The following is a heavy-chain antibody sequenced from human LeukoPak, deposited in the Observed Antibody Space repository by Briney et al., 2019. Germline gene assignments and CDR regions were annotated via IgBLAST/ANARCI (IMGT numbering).Heavy chain of an antibody. Sequence: SETLSLTCSVSGRSISSSSYYWGWIRQPPGKGLERIGSIYYSGSTYYNLSLKSRVTISVDTSKNQFSLKLSSVTAADTAVYYCARRPILTGYYPFDYWGQGTLVTVSP. D-gene: IGHD3-9*01. CDR1: GRSISSSSYY. CDR2: IYYSGST. V-gene: IGHV4-39*01. CDR3: ARRPILTGYYPFDY. J-gene: IGHJ4*02.